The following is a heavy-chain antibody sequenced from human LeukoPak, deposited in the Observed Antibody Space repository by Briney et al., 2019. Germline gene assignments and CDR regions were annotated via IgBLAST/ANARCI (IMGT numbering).Heavy chain of an antibody. CDR2: IIPILGIA. Sequence: RASVKVSCKASGGTFSSYAISWVRQAPGQGLEWMGRIIPILGIANYAQKFQGRVTITADKSTSTAYMELSSLRSEDTAVYYCARDKGSRIAANNWFDPWGQGTLVTVSS. CDR1: GGTFSSYA. D-gene: IGHD6-6*01. V-gene: IGHV1-69*04. CDR3: ARDKGSRIAANNWFDP. J-gene: IGHJ5*02.